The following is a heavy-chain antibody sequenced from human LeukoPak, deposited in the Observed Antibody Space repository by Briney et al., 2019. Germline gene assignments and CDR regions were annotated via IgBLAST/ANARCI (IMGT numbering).Heavy chain of an antibody. V-gene: IGHV1-2*06. D-gene: IGHD1-26*01. Sequence: ASVKVSCKASGYTFTGYYMHWVRQAPGQGLEWMGRINPNSGGTNYAQKFQGRVTMTRDTSISTAYVELSRLRSDDTAVYYCARADWGEYSGSLHVWGQGTTVTVSS. CDR2: INPNSGGT. CDR3: ARADWGEYSGSLHV. J-gene: IGHJ6*02. CDR1: GYTFTGYY.